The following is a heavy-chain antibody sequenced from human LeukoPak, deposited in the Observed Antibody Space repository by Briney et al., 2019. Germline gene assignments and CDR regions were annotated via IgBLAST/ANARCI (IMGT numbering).Heavy chain of an antibody. Sequence: GGSLRLSCAASGFTFSSYSMNWVRQAPGKGLEWVSYISSSSTTIYYADSVKGRFTITRDNAKNSLYLQMNSLRAEDTAVYYCARSFYYDTLTGYYFFDYWGQGTLVTVSS. CDR3: ARSFYYDTLTGYYFFDY. V-gene: IGHV3-48*04. CDR1: GFTFSSYS. D-gene: IGHD3-9*01. CDR2: ISSSSTTI. J-gene: IGHJ4*02.